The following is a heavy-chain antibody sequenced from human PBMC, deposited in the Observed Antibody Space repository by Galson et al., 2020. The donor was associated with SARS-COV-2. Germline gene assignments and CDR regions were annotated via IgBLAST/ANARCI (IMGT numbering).Heavy chain of an antibody. CDR1: GGSFSDYL. V-gene: IGHV4-34*01. Sequence: SQASETLSLTCAVYGGSFSDYLWHWFRQPPGKGLEWIGEINHSGNTNYNPSLKSRVTISVDTSKNQFSLTLRSVTAADTAIYYCARGRGGRLDYWGQGTLVTVSS. CDR3: ARGRGGRLDY. J-gene: IGHJ4*02. D-gene: IGHD3-16*01. CDR2: INHSGNT.